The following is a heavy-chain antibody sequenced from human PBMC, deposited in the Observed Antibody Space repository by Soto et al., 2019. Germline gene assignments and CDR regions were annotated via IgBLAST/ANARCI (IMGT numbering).Heavy chain of an antibody. Sequence: QVQLVQSGAEVMKPGASVRVSCKASGYTFTSYDINWVRQATGQGLEWMGWMNPNSGNTGSAQKFQGRVTMTRNTPIRTAYMQLRSLRSEDTAVYYCARGRGYCSGGSCPYYFDYWGQATLVTVSS. V-gene: IGHV1-8*01. J-gene: IGHJ4*02. CDR1: GYTFTSYD. CDR3: ARGRGYCSGGSCPYYFDY. CDR2: MNPNSGNT. D-gene: IGHD2-15*01.